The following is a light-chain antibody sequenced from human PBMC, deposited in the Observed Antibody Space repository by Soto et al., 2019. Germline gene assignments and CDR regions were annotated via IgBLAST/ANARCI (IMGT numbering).Light chain of an antibody. CDR3: QQAGTFPFT. Sequence: IQMTQSPSSVSASVGDRVTITCRASQDISSLLAWYQHKPGKAPKLLIYAATTLQSGVPSRFSGSESGTEFTLTISSLQPDDFATYYCQQAGTFPFTFGPGTKVDMK. J-gene: IGKJ3*01. CDR1: QDISSL. V-gene: IGKV1-12*01. CDR2: AAT.